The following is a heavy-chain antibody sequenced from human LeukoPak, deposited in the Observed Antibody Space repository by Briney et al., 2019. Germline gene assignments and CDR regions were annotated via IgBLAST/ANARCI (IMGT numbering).Heavy chain of an antibody. CDR1: GYTFTSYD. Sequence: ASVKVSCMASGYTFTSYDINWVRQATGQGLEWMGWMNPNSGNTGYAQKFQGRVTMTRNTSISTAYMELSSLRSEDTAVYYCARVASIAARTSPYWFDPWGQGTLVTVSS. V-gene: IGHV1-8*01. CDR2: MNPNSGNT. D-gene: IGHD6-6*01. J-gene: IGHJ5*02. CDR3: ARVASIAARTSPYWFDP.